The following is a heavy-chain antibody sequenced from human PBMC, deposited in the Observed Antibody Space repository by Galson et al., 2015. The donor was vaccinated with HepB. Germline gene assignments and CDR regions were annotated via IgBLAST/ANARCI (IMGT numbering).Heavy chain of an antibody. V-gene: IGHV1-69*02. CDR3: AEGRVTHAEYFQH. CDR1: GGTFSSYT. J-gene: IGHJ1*01. CDR2: IIPILGLA. Sequence: SVKVSCKASGGTFSSYTISWVRQAPGQGLEWMGRIIPILGLANYAQKFQGRVTITADKSTSTAYMELSSLRSVDTAVYYCAEGRVTHAEYFQHWGQGTLVTVSS. D-gene: IGHD2-21*02.